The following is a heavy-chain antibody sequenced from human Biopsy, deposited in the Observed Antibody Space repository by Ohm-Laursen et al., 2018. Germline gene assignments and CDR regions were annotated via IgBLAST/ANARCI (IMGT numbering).Heavy chain of an antibody. Sequence: GTLSLTCTVSGGSIYNFFWNWIRQPPGKRLEWIGNIYYSGSTNFNPSLKSRVTISVDTSKNQFSLKLSSVTAADTAVYFCARGSSYGYDFDYWGQGTLVAVSS. CDR2: IYYSGST. J-gene: IGHJ4*02. D-gene: IGHD5-18*01. CDR1: GGSIYNFF. V-gene: IGHV4-59*01. CDR3: ARGSSYGYDFDY.